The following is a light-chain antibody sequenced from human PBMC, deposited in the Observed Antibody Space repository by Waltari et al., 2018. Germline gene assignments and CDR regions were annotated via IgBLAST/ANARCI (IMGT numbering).Light chain of an antibody. CDR2: WAS. CDR3: QQYYRSRT. Sequence: DIVMTQSPDSLAVSRGERATIDCKASQSVFYRSDNKNYLAWYQHKPGQPPKLLFYWASTRESGVPDRFSASGSGTDFTLTINNLQAEDVAVYYCQQYYRSRTLGQGTKVEIK. CDR1: QSVFYRSDNKNY. J-gene: IGKJ1*01. V-gene: IGKV4-1*01.